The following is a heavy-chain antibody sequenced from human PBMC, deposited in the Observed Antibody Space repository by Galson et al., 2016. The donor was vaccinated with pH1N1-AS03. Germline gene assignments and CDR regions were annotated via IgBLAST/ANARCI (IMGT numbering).Heavy chain of an antibody. Sequence: QSGAEVKKPGESLKISCKVSGYNFMSYWIGWVRQMPGKGLEWLGIMYPEDSDVRYSPSLRGQVTISADKSISTAYLQWTSLEASDTAIYFCARPSPLGIPGRKGLYAFDLWGQGTLVTVSS. D-gene: IGHD2-8*01. J-gene: IGHJ4*02. CDR1: GYNFMSYW. CDR3: ARPSPLGIPGRKGLYAFDL. CDR2: MYPEDSDV. V-gene: IGHV5-51*03.